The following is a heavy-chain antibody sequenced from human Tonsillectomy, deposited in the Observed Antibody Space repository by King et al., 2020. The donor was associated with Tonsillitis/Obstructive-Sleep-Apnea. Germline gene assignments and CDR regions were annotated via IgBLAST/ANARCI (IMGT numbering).Heavy chain of an antibody. CDR1: VGSISSSSYY. D-gene: IGHD3-9*01. Sequence: QLQESGPGLVKPSETLSLTCTVSVGSISSSSYYWGWIRQPPGKGLEWIGSIYYSGSTYYNPSLKSQVTISVDTSKNQFSLKLSSVTAADTAVYYCARSAQYYDILTGYYWPLDYWGQGTLVTVSS. CDR2: IYYSGST. V-gene: IGHV4-39*01. J-gene: IGHJ4*02. CDR3: ARSAQYYDILTGYYWPLDY.